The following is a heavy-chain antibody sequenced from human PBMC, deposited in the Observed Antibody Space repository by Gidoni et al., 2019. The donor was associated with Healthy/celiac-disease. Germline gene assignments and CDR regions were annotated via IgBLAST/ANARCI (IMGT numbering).Heavy chain of an antibody. CDR3: TRAGVRGVTAYYYYGMDV. CDR2: IRSKAYGGTT. Sequence: GGFIRSKAYGGTTEYAASVKGRFTISRDDSKSIAYLQMNSLKTEDTAVYYCTRAGVRGVTAYYYYGMDVWGQGTTVTVSS. V-gene: IGHV3-49*02. D-gene: IGHD3-10*01. J-gene: IGHJ6*02.